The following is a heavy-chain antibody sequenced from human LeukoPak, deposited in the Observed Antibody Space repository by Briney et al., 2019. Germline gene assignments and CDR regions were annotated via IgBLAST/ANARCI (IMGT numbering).Heavy chain of an antibody. CDR3: ARAEDFYESSGYPTGDAFDI. CDR2: IYTSGST. Sequence: SETLSLTCTVSRGSISSYYFTWIRQAAAPGKGLEWIGRIYTSGSTNYNPSLKSRVTMSVDTSKNQFSLKLRSVTAADTAVYYCARAEDFYESSGYPTGDAFDIWGQGTMVTVSS. J-gene: IGHJ3*02. V-gene: IGHV4-4*07. D-gene: IGHD3-22*01. CDR1: RGSISSYY.